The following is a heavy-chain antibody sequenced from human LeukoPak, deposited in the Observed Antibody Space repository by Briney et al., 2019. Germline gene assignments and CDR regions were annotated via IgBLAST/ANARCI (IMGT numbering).Heavy chain of an antibody. CDR1: GYTFTSYA. V-gene: IGHV1-18*01. D-gene: IGHD3-3*01. Sequence: ASVKVSCKASGYTFTSYAMHWVRQAPGQRLEWMGWISAYNGNTNYAQKLQGRVTMTTDTSTSTAYMELWSLRSDDTAVYYCARDTIFEQFDPWGQGTLVTVSS. CDR2: ISAYNGNT. CDR3: ARDTIFEQFDP. J-gene: IGHJ5*02.